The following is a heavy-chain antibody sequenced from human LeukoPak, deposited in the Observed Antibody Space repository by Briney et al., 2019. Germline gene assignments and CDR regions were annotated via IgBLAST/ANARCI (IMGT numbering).Heavy chain of an antibody. CDR1: GYTFTSYY. CDR2: IIPIFGTA. J-gene: IGHJ4*02. V-gene: IGHV1-69*13. D-gene: IGHD3-10*01. CDR3: ARETVGSYFDY. Sequence: VASVKVSCKASGYTFTSYYMHWVRQAPGQGLEWMGGIIPIFGTANYAQKFQGRVTITADESTSTAYMELSSLRSEDTAVYYCARETVGSYFDYWGQGTLVTVSS.